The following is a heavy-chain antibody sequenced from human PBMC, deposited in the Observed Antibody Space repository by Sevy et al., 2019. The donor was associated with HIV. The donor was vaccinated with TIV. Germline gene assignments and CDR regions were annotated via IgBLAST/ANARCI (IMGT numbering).Heavy chain of an antibody. CDR1: GFSISNNY. D-gene: IGHD2-15*01. CDR3: ARGYCGGGSCTAFDP. CDR2: MYSVGRP. V-gene: IGHV3-53*01. J-gene: IGHJ5*02. Sequence: GGSLRLSCAASGFSISNNYTAWVRQAPGKGLEWVSAMYSVGRPYYADSGKGRFALSRDMTKNTVYLQMNSLRAEDTAVYDCARGYCGGGSCTAFDPWGQGTLVTVSS.